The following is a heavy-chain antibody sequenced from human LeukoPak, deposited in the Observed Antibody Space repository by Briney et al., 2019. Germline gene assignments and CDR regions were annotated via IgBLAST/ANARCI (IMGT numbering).Heavy chain of an antibody. CDR1: GGSFSGYY. CDR3: ARGEAHYYDSSGYPNWFDP. J-gene: IGHJ5*02. D-gene: IGHD3-22*01. Sequence: PSETLSLTCAVYGGSFSGYYWSWIRQPPGMGLEWIGEINHSGSTNYNPSLKSRVTISVDTSKNQFSLKLSSVTAADTAVYYCARGEAHYYDSSGYPNWFDPWGQGTLVTVSS. V-gene: IGHV4-34*01. CDR2: INHSGST.